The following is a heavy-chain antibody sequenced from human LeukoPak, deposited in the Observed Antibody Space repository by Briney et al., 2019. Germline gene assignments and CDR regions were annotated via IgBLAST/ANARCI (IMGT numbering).Heavy chain of an antibody. Sequence: GGSLRLSCAASGFTLSSHSMNWVRQAPGKGLEWVSSISSRSSSIYYAVSVKGRFTISRDNAKNLLYLQMNSLRAEDTAVYYCARETGEAFDPWGQGTLVTVSS. CDR3: ARETGEAFDP. V-gene: IGHV3-21*01. J-gene: IGHJ5*02. CDR2: ISSRSSSI. D-gene: IGHD7-27*01. CDR1: GFTLSSHS.